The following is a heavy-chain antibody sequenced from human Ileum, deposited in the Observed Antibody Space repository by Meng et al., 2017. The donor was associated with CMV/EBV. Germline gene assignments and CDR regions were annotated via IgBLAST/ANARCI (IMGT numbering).Heavy chain of an antibody. CDR1: GYRFTTYW. CDR3: ARRRYSNVWRGPGMDV. D-gene: IGHD6-19*01. Sequence: GESLKISCKASGYRFTTYWIAWVRQMPGKGPEWMGIIYPADSDTRYRPSFRGQVTMSVDKSINTAYLQWSSLKASDTAIYYCARRRYSNVWRGPGMDVWGQGTTVTVSS. CDR2: IYPADSDT. J-gene: IGHJ6*02. V-gene: IGHV5-51*01.